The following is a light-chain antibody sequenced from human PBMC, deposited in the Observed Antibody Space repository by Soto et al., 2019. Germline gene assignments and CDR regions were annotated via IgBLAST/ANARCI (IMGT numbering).Light chain of an antibody. CDR1: SSNIVIHN. J-gene: IGLJ3*02. CDR2: RDV. CDR3: AVLDASWTGCV. V-gene: IGLV1-47*01. Sequence: QSAVTQPPSASGTPRPSLTITCAGSSSNIVIHNLYWYQHLPGTAPKLLIVRDVQRPSGVPDWFFCSKSCTSASLAISLLRSEGEAHYYCAVLDASWTGCVFGGGTKVTAL.